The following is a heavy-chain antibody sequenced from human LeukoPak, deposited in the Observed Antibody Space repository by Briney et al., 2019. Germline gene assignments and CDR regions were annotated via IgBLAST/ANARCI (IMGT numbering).Heavy chain of an antibody. D-gene: IGHD6-13*01. Sequence: PGGSLRLSCAVSGFSFSSDAMSWVRQAPGKGLEWVSGISGSSGSTHYADSVKGRFTISRDKSRNTLYLQMNSLRAEDTALYYCAKVASAAGTYYYYYGMDVWGQGTTVTVSS. J-gene: IGHJ6*02. CDR2: ISGSSGST. V-gene: IGHV3-23*01. CDR3: AKVASAAGTYYYYYGMDV. CDR1: GFSFSSDA.